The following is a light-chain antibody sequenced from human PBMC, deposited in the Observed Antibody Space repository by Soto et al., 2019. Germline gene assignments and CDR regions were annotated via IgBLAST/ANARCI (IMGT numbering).Light chain of an antibody. J-gene: IGKJ1*01. V-gene: IGKV3-15*01. CDR1: QSVSSN. CDR3: QQYNNWPPYT. CDR2: GAS. Sequence: IVMTQSPATLSVSQGERATLTCRASQSVSSNLAWYQQKPGQTPRLLIYGASTRATGIPARFSGSGSGTEFTLTISSLQSEDFAVYYCQQYNNWPPYTFGQGTKVDSK.